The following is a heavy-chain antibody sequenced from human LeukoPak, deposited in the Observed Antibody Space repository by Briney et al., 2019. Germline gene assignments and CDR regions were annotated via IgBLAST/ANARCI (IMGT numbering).Heavy chain of an antibody. CDR1: GFTFSDYY. CDR2: IGYSATTV. CDR3: ARVDSGSLAPGLLDY. J-gene: IGHJ4*02. Sequence: GGSLRLSCAASGFTFSDYYMTWIRQAPGKGLEWISYIGYSATTVYYADSVRGRFTISRDDAKNSLYLQMNSLRAEDTAVYYCARVDSGSLAPGLLDYWGQGTLVTVSS. V-gene: IGHV3-11*01. D-gene: IGHD1-26*01.